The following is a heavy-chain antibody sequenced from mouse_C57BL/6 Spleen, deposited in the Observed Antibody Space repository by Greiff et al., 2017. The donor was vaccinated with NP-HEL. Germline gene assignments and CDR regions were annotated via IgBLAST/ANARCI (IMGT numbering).Heavy chain of an antibody. Sequence: VQLQQPGAALVKPGASVKLSCKASGYTFTSYWMHWVKQRPGQGLEWIGMIHPNSGSTNYNEKFKSKATLTVDKSSSTAYMQLSSLTSEDSAVYYCASGDGLYYGYGYAMDYWGQGTSVTVSS. V-gene: IGHV1-64*01. CDR3: ASGDGLYYGYGYAMDY. D-gene: IGHD2-2*01. J-gene: IGHJ4*01. CDR1: GYTFTSYW. CDR2: IHPNSGST.